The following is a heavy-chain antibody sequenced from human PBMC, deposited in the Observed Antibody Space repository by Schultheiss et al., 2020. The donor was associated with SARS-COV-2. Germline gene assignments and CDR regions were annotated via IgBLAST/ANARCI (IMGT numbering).Heavy chain of an antibody. V-gene: IGHV2-5*01. CDR2: IYWNDDK. CDR1: GFSLSTSGVG. CDR3: AHTTVTTGGPDAFDI. D-gene: IGHD4-17*01. J-gene: IGHJ3*02. Sequence: SGPTLVKPTQTLTLTCTFSGFSLSTSGVGVGWIRQPPGKALEWLALIYWNDDKRYSPSLKRRLTISKDTSKSQVVLALTNMDPVDTATYYCAHTTVTTGGPDAFDIWGQGTMVTVSS.